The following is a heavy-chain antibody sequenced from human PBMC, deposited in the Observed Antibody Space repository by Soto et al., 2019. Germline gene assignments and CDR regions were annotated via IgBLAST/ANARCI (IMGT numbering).Heavy chain of an antibody. J-gene: IGHJ4*02. CDR1: GFSFRSYA. Sequence: EMQLLESGGGLVQPGGSLRLSCAASGFSFRSYAMSWVRQAPGKGLEWVSVMSGSGDDTYYADSVKGRFAISRDNSKNTLYLEMNSLRAEDTAVYYCAKDPRERAGSGSDFFDYWGQGTLVTVSS. D-gene: IGHD6-19*01. CDR2: MSGSGDDT. CDR3: AKDPRERAGSGSDFFDY. V-gene: IGHV3-23*01.